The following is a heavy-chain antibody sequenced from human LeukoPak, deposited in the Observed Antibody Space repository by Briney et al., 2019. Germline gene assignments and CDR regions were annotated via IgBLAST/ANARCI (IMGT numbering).Heavy chain of an antibody. J-gene: IGHJ4*02. CDR2: INPSGGTA. V-gene: IGHV1-46*01. Sequence: ASVKVSCKASGYTFTSFYVHWVRQAPGQGLEWMAIINPSGGTARSARTFQGSVTVTRDTSTGTVYMELSSLRSEDTAVYYCARDGRPSYDTSGYYFPGDYWGQGTLVTVSS. CDR1: GYTFTSFY. CDR3: ARDGRPSYDTSGYYFPGDY. D-gene: IGHD3-22*01.